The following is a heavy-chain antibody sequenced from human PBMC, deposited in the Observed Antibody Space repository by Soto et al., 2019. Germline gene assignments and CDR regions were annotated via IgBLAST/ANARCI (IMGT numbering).Heavy chain of an antibody. J-gene: IGHJ3*02. D-gene: IGHD3-10*01. Sequence: PGGSLRLSCAASGFTFSSYAMSSVRQAPGKGLEWVSAISGSGGSTYYADSVKGRFTTSRDNSKNTLYLQMNSLRAEDTAVYYCAKSQSSMVRGVIVVAFDIWGQGTMVTVSS. V-gene: IGHV3-23*01. CDR3: AKSQSSMVRGVIVVAFDI. CDR2: ISGSGGST. CDR1: GFTFSSYA.